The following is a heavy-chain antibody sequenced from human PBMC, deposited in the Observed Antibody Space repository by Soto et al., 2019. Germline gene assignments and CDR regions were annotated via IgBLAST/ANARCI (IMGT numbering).Heavy chain of an antibody. CDR3: AAFNGGVAATIDY. CDR2: IVVGSGNT. D-gene: IGHD2-15*01. CDR1: GFTFTSSA. J-gene: IGHJ4*02. Sequence: SVKVSCKASGFTFTSSAVQWVRQARGQRLEWIGWIVVGSGNTNYAQKFQERVTITRDMSTSTAYMELSSLRSEDTAVYYCAAFNGGVAATIDYWGQGTLVTVSS. V-gene: IGHV1-58*01.